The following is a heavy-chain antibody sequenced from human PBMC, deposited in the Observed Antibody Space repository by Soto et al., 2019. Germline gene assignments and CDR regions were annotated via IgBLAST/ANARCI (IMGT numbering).Heavy chain of an antibody. CDR2: IIPIFGTA. Sequence: SVKVSCKASGGAFSSYSSNWVRQAPGRGLEWMGGIIPIFGTANYAQKFQGRVTITADKSTSTAYMALSSLRSEDTAVYYCANGYCSGGSCYLSAFDIWGQGTIVTV. J-gene: IGHJ3*02. V-gene: IGHV1-69*06. CDR1: GGAFSSYS. CDR3: ANGYCSGGSCYLSAFDI. D-gene: IGHD2-15*01.